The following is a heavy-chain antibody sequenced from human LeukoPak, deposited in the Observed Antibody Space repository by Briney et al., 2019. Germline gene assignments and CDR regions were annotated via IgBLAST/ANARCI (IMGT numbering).Heavy chain of an antibody. CDR1: GYTFTSYD. CDR2: MSPNSGNT. V-gene: IGHV1-8*03. J-gene: IGHJ4*02. D-gene: IGHD1-1*01. Sequence: ASVKVSCKASGYTFTSYDINWVRQATGQRLEWMGWMSPNSGNTGYAQKFQGRVTITTDGSTSTAYMELSSLRSEDTAVYYCAREYTLGFDYWGQGTLVTVSS. CDR3: AREYTLGFDY.